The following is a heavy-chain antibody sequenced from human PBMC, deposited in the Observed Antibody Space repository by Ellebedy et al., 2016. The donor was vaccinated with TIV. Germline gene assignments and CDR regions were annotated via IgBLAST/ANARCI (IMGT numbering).Heavy chain of an antibody. CDR1: GGSVTTDY. CDR3: TRGPGRGYSFEK. CDR2: VFHTGAA. J-gene: IGHJ1*01. D-gene: IGHD2-15*01. V-gene: IGHV4-59*02. Sequence: SQTLSLTCDVSGGSVTTDYWNWIRRPPGKGLEWIGYVFHTGAAHYNPSLKSRVTMSVDTSKSQLSLKLSSVTAADTATYYCTRGPGRGYSFEKWGQGTLVTVSS.